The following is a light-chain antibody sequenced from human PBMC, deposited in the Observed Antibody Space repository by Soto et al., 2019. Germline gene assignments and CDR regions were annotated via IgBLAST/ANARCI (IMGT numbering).Light chain of an antibody. J-gene: IGKJ4*01. Sequence: DIQLTQSPSFLSASVGDRVTISCRASQGISSYLSWYQQKPGKAPNLLIYKASTLKNGVPSRFSGSGAGTEFTLTISSLQPEDFATYYCQQHSSYPVTFGGGTKVEIK. CDR2: KAS. CDR1: QGISSY. CDR3: QQHSSYPVT. V-gene: IGKV1-9*01.